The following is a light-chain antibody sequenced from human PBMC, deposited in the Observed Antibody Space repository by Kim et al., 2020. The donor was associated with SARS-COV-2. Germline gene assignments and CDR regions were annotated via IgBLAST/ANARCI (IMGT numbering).Light chain of an antibody. V-gene: IGLV2-14*03. J-gene: IGLJ1*01. CDR1: SSDVGGYNY. Sequence: GQSITISCTGTSSDVGGYNYVSWYQQHPGKAPKLMIYGVSNRPSGISNRFSGSKSGNTASLTISGLQAEDEADYYCSSYTSSSTLVFGTGTKVTVL. CDR3: SSYTSSSTLV. CDR2: GVS.